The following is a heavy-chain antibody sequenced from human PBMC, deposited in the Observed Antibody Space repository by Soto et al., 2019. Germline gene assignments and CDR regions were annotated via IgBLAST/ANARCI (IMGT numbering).Heavy chain of an antibody. CDR2: ISAHNDNT. D-gene: IGHD1-1*01. CDR1: GYTFTTYG. V-gene: IGHV1-18*01. Sequence: QVHLVKSGAEVRKPGASVKVSCKGSGYTFTTYGITWVRQAPGQGLEWMGWISAHNDNTNYAQKVQGRVTVTRDTSTSTAHMELRNLRSDDTAVYYCARGRYGDYWGQGALVTVSS. CDR3: ARGRYGDY. J-gene: IGHJ4*02.